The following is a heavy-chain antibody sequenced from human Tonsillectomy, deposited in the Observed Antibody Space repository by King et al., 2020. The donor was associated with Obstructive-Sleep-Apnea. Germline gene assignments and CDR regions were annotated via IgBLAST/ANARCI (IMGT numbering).Heavy chain of an antibody. V-gene: IGHV4-34*01. Sequence: VQLQQWGAGLLKPSETLSLTCAVYGGSFSGYYWSWIRQPPGKGLEWIGEINHSGSTNYNPSLKSRVTISVDTSKNQFSLKLSSVTAADTAVYYCARWIWSGYYWYYFDYWGQGTLVTVSS. J-gene: IGHJ4*02. CDR2: INHSGST. CDR1: GGSFSGYY. CDR3: ARWIWSGYYWYYFDY. D-gene: IGHD3-3*01.